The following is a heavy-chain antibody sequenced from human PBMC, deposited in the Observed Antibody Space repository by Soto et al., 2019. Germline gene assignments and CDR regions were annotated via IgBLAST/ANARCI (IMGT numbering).Heavy chain of an antibody. Sequence: PGGSLRLSCAASGFTFSSYAMSWVRQAPGKGLEWVSAISGSGGSTYYADSVKGRFTISRDNSKNTLYLQMNSLRAEDTAVYYCAKDNTYYSESSVLFDHWGQGTLVTVAS. J-gene: IGHJ1*01. CDR1: GFTFSSYA. V-gene: IGHV3-23*01. CDR2: ISGSGGST. CDR3: AKDNTYYSESSVLFDH. D-gene: IGHD3-22*01.